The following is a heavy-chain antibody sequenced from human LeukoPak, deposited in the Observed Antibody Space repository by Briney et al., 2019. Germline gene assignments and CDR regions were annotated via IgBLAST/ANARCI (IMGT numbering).Heavy chain of an antibody. Sequence: PSETLSLTCTVSGGSISSYYWSWIRQPAGKGLEWIGRIYTSGSTNYNPSLKSRVTMSVDTSKNQFSLKLSSVTAADTAVYYCARGSGSPHYYYYYMDVWGKGTTVTVSS. D-gene: IGHD1-26*01. CDR1: GGSISSYY. CDR2: IYTSGST. V-gene: IGHV4-4*07. CDR3: ARGSGSPHYYYYYMDV. J-gene: IGHJ6*03.